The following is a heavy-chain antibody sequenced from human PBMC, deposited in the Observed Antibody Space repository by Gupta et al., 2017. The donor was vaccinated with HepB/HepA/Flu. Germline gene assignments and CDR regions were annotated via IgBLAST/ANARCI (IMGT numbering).Heavy chain of an antibody. CDR2: IRYRGDTT. V-gene: IGHV3-23*01. J-gene: IGHJ6*02. CDR3: AKGILYDYYYYDGLDV. Sequence: EWVSAIRYRGDTTFYADSVKGRFTISRDRSQNTLYLQLNALRAEDTAVEYGAKGILYDYYYYDGLDVWGQGTTVTVSS. D-gene: IGHD4/OR15-4a*01.